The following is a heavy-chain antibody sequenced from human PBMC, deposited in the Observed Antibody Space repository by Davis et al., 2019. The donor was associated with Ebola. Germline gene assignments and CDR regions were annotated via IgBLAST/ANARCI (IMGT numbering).Heavy chain of an antibody. CDR1: GGSISSYY. J-gene: IGHJ6*02. CDR3: GRDATPRGLTGMDV. Sequence: PSETLSLTCTVSGGSISSYYWNWIRQPAGKGLEWIGHIYTSGSTNYNPSLKSRVTMSVDTSKNQFSLKLSSVTAADTAVYYCGRDATPRGLTGMDVWGQGTTVTVSS. CDR2: IYTSGST. V-gene: IGHV4-4*07. D-gene: IGHD3-10*01.